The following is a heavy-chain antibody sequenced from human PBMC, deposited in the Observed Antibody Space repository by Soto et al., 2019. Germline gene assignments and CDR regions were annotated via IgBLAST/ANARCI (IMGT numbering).Heavy chain of an antibody. CDR1: GFTFSSYG. D-gene: IGHD6-6*01. CDR3: XXXPGRYSSSSPLEDY. J-gene: IGHJ4*02. V-gene: IGHV3-30*03. CDR2: ISYDGSNK. Sequence: QVQLVESGGGVVQPGRSLRLSCAASGFTFSSYGMHWVRQAPGKGLEWVAVISYDGSNKYYADSVKGRFTISRDNSKNTLYLQMNSLRAEDTAVYYXXXXPGRYSSSSPLEDYWGQGTLVTVSS.